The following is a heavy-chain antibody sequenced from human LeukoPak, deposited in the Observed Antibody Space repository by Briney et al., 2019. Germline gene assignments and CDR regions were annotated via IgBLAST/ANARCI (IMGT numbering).Heavy chain of an antibody. CDR3: ATSRGSQNAFDI. Sequence: GGSLRLSCAGSGFSVSSSYMSWFRQAPGKGLEWVSVIYSGGNTYYEDSVKGRFTISRDYSKNALYLQMNSLRAEDTAVYYCATSRGSQNAFDIWGQGTMVTVSS. CDR2: IYSGGNT. V-gene: IGHV3-53*01. CDR1: GFSVSSSY. J-gene: IGHJ3*02. D-gene: IGHD3-16*01.